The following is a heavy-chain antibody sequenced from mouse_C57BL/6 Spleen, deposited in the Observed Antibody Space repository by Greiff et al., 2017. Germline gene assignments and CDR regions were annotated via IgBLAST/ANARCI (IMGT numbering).Heavy chain of an antibody. D-gene: IGHD3-2*02. Sequence: VQLQQPGAELVKPGASVTVSCKASGYTFTSYWMHWVKQRPAQGLEWIGRIHPSDSDTNYNQKFKGKATLTVDKSSSTAYMQLSSLTSEDSAVXYCAVDSSGPYYFDYWGQGTTLTVSS. J-gene: IGHJ2*01. CDR1: GYTFTSYW. V-gene: IGHV1-74*01. CDR3: AVDSSGPYYFDY. CDR2: IHPSDSDT.